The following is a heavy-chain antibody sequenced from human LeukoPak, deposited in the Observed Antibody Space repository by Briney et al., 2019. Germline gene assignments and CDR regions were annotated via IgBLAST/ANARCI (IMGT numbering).Heavy chain of an antibody. CDR3: ARVSGWYSGAFDI. V-gene: IGHV3-30*04. CDR1: GFTFSSYA. CDR2: ISYDGSNK. Sequence: PGGSLRLSCAASGFTFSSYAMHWVRQAPGKGLEWVAVISYDGSNKYYADSVKGRFTISRDNSKNTLYLQMNSLRAEDTAVYYCARVSGWYSGAFDIWGQGTMVTVSS. D-gene: IGHD6-19*01. J-gene: IGHJ3*02.